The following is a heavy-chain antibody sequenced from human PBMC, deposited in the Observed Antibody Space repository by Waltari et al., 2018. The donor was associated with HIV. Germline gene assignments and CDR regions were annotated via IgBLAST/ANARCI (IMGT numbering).Heavy chain of an antibody. CDR1: GITFDAYA. D-gene: IGHD3-3*01. V-gene: IGHV3-9*01. Sequence: EVQLVESGGGSVQPGRSLSLSCKASGITFDAYAMHWVRQPPGKGLEWVSGISWNSGDIAYADSVKGRFTISRDNTKNSLFLQMNSVRVEDTALYYCVKDGASTIFGVLNGMDVWGQGTTVTVSS. J-gene: IGHJ6*02. CDR3: VKDGASTIFGVLNGMDV. CDR2: ISWNSGDI.